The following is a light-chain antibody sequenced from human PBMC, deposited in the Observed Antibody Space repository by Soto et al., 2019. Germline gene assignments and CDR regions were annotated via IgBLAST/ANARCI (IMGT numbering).Light chain of an antibody. CDR1: QSVSRY. J-gene: IGKJ5*01. Sequence: VGLTHSPGTLSLTTEERATVSCRASQSVSRYLAWYQQKPGQAPRLLIFDASNRATGFPARFSGSGSGTDFTLTISRLEPEDFAVYYCQQRSSWPITFGQGTRLEIK. CDR3: QQRSSWPIT. V-gene: IGKV3-11*01. CDR2: DAS.